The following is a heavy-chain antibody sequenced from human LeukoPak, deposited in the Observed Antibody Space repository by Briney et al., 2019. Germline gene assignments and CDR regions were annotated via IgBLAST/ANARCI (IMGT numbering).Heavy chain of an antibody. CDR3: ARLGVWYYFDY. V-gene: IGHV4-39*01. Sequence: SETLSLTCTVSGGSISSSSYYWGWIRQPPGKGLEWIGSIYYSRSTYYNPSLKSRVTISVDTSKNQFSLKLSSVTAADTAVYYCARLGVWYYFDYWGQGTLVTVSS. CDR2: IYYSRST. J-gene: IGHJ4*02. CDR1: GGSISSSSYY. D-gene: IGHD3-10*01.